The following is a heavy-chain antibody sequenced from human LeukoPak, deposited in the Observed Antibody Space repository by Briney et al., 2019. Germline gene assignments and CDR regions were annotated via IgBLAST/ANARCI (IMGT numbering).Heavy chain of an antibody. CDR2: ICGSGGST. Sequence: GGSLRLSCAAPGFTFSSYAMSWVRQAPGKGLEWVSVICGSGGSTYYADSVKGRFTISRDNSKNTLYLQMNSLRAEDTAVYYCAKGPGYSGYDVLSEDDYWGQGTLVTVSS. J-gene: IGHJ4*02. V-gene: IGHV3-23*01. CDR3: AKGPGYSGYDVLSEDDY. CDR1: GFTFSSYA. D-gene: IGHD5-12*01.